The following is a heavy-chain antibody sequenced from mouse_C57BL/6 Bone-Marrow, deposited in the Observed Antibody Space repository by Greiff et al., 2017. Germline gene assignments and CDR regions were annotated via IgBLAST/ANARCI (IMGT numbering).Heavy chain of an antibody. J-gene: IGHJ3*01. CDR3: ARDSNWERFAY. CDR2: ISNGGGST. Sequence: EVKLMESGGGLVQPGGSLKLSCAASGFTFSDYYMYWVRQTPEKRLEWVAYISNGGGSTYYPDTVKGRFTISRDNAKNTLYLQMSRLKSEDTAMYYCARDSNWERFAYWGQGTLVTVSA. D-gene: IGHD4-1*01. V-gene: IGHV5-12*01. CDR1: GFTFSDYY.